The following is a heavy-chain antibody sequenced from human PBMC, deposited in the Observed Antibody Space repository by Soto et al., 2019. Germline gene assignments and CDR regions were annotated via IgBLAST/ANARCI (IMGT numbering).Heavy chain of an antibody. V-gene: IGHV4-31*03. Sequence: PSETLSLTCTVSGGSISSGGYYWSWIRQHPGKGLEWIGYIYYSGSTYYNPSLKSRVTISVDTSKNQFSLKLSSVTAADTAVYYCARAVGQFSQDALEIWGQGTMVTVSS. CDR1: GGSISSGGYY. J-gene: IGHJ3*02. CDR2: IYYSGST. D-gene: IGHD3-3*02. CDR3: ARAVGQFSQDALEI.